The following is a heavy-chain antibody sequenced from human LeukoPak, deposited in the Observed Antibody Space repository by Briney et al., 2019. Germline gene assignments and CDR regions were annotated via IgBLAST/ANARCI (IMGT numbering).Heavy chain of an antibody. J-gene: IGHJ4*02. V-gene: IGHV3-30-3*01. CDR3: ARDSRRYSGSDAHDY. D-gene: IGHD1-26*01. CDR1: GFTFSSYA. Sequence: GRSLRLSCAASGFTFSSYAMHWVRQAPGKGLEWVAVISYDGSNKYYADSVKGRFTISRDNSKNTLYLQMNSLRAEDTAVYYCARDSRRYSGSDAHDYWGQGTLVTVSS. CDR2: ISYDGSNK.